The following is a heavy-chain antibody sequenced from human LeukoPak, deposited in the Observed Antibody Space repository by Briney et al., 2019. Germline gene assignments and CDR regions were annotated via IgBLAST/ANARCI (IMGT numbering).Heavy chain of an antibody. Sequence: GGSLRLSCAASGFTFSSYWMHWVRQAPGKGLVWVSRINSDGSTTNCADSVKGRFTISRDNAKNTLYLQMNSLRAEDTAVYYCATYNWNGGNYWGQGTLVTVSS. V-gene: IGHV3-74*01. J-gene: IGHJ4*02. CDR3: ATYNWNGGNY. D-gene: IGHD1-20*01. CDR2: INSDGSTT. CDR1: GFTFSSYW.